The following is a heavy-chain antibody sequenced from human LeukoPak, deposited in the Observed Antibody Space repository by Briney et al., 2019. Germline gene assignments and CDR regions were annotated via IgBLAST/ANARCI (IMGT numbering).Heavy chain of an antibody. CDR3: AKPYGSGYYFFDN. Sequence: GGSLRLSCAASGFTFKNYWMHWVRKAPGKGLVWVSRINTDGSSTTFADSVKGRFTISRDNAKNTLYLQMNSLRAEDTAVYYCAKPYGSGYYFFDNWGQGTLVTVSS. J-gene: IGHJ4*02. CDR1: GFTFKNYW. V-gene: IGHV3-74*01. CDR2: INTDGSST. D-gene: IGHD6-19*01.